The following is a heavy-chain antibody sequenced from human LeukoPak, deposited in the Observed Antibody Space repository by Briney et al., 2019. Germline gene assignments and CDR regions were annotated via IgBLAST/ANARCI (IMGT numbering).Heavy chain of an antibody. J-gene: IGHJ4*02. Sequence: HSGGSLRLSCVSSGTIVSTNYMQWVRQAPGKGLECVSILYMNENTYYADSVKGRFTISRDSSRNTLFLQMSSLRADDTAVYYCVREDLGIEYWGQGTLVTVSP. CDR3: VREDLGIEY. CDR1: GTIVSTNY. V-gene: IGHV3-53*01. CDR2: LYMNENT. D-gene: IGHD3/OR15-3a*01.